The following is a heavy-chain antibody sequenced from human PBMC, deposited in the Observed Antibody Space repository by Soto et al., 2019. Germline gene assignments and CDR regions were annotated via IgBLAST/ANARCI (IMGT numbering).Heavy chain of an antibody. J-gene: IGHJ4*02. V-gene: IGHV3-33*01. Sequence: GGSLRLSCAASGFTFSSYGMHWVRQAPGKGLEWVAVIWYDGSNKYYADSVKGRFTISRDNSKNTLYLQMNSLRAEDTAVYYCARAEPTMVRGVSVYWGQGTLVTVSS. CDR3: ARAEPTMVRGVSVY. D-gene: IGHD3-10*01. CDR2: IWYDGSNK. CDR1: GFTFSSYG.